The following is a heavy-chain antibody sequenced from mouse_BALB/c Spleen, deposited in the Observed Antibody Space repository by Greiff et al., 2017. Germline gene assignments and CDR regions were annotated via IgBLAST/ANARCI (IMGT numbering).Heavy chain of an antibody. J-gene: IGHJ4*01. Sequence: QVQLKESGPGLVASSQSLSITCTVSGFSLTSYGVHWVRQPPGKGLEWLGVIWAGGSTTYNSALMSRLSISKDNSKSQVFLKMNSLQTDDTSMYYCARELRSYAMDYWGQGTSVTVSS. CDR1: GFSLTSYG. CDR2: IWAGGST. D-gene: IGHD1-1*01. CDR3: ARELRSYAMDY. V-gene: IGHV2-9*02.